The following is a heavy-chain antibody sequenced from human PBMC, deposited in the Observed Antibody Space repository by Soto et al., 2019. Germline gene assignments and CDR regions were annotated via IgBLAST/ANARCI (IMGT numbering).Heavy chain of an antibody. D-gene: IGHD3-22*01. V-gene: IGHV4-39*01. J-gene: IGHJ3*02. CDR1: GGSISSSSYY. CDR3: ARRGSYYDSSGYYYDVYAFDI. CDR2: IYYSGST. Sequence: SETLSLTCTVSGGSISSSSYYWGWIRQPPGKGLEWIGSIYYSGSTYYNPSLKSRVTISVDTSKNQFSLKLSSVTAADTAVYYCARRGSYYDSSGYYYDVYAFDIWGQGTMVTVSS.